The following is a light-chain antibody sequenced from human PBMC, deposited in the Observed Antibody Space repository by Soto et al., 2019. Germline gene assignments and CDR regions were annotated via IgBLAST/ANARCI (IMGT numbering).Light chain of an antibody. V-gene: IGKV3-20*01. CDR3: QQYGSSPPIT. J-gene: IGKJ5*01. Sequence: EIVLTQSPGTLSLSPGERATLSCRARQSVSSSYLAWYQQKPGPAPRLLIYGASSRATGIPDRFSGSGSGTDFTLTISRLEPEDFAVYYCQQYGSSPPITFGQATRLEIK. CDR1: QSVSSSY. CDR2: GAS.